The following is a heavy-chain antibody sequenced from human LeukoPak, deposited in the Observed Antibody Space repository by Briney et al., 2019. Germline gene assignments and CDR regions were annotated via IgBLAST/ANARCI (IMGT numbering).Heavy chain of an antibody. J-gene: IGHJ6*02. CDR2: ISPGDFDT. CDR1: GYSFTTYW. CDR3: ARHQGGMDV. V-gene: IGHV5-51*01. Sequence: GESLKISCKGSGYSFTTYWVAWVRQMPAKGLEWMGMISPGDFDTRYSPSFKGQVTISADKSISTAYLQWSSLKASDTAIYYCARHQGGMDVWGQGTTVTVSS.